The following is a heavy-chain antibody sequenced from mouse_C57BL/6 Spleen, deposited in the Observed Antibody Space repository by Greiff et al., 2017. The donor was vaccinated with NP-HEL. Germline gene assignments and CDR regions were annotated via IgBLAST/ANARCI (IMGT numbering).Heavy chain of an antibody. V-gene: IGHV1-85*01. D-gene: IGHD2-3*01. CDR2: IYPRAGST. CDR1: GYTFTSYD. J-gene: IGHJ2*01. Sequence: QVQLQQSGPELVKPGASVKLSCKASGYTFTSYDINWVKQRPGQGLEWIGWIYPRAGSTKYNEKFKGKATLTVDTSSSTAYMELQSLTSEDSAVYFCARTEGWLLHFDYWGQGTTLTGSS. CDR3: ARTEGWLLHFDY.